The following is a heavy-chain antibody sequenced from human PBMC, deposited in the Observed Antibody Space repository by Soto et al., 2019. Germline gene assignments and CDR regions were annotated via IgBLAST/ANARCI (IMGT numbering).Heavy chain of an antibody. CDR3: AIAVAGHNWFDP. Sequence: ASVKVSCKASGYTFTGYYMHWVRQAPGQGLEWMGWINPNSGGTNYAQKFQGWVTMTRDTSISTAYMELSRPRSDDTAVYYCAIAVAGHNWFDPWGQGTLVTVSS. D-gene: IGHD6-19*01. CDR2: INPNSGGT. CDR1: GYTFTGYY. V-gene: IGHV1-2*04. J-gene: IGHJ5*02.